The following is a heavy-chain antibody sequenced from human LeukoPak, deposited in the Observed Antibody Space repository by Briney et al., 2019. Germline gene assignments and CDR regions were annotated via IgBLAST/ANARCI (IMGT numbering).Heavy chain of an antibody. CDR3: ARRPGN. CDR2: IYSGGAI. J-gene: IGHJ4*02. D-gene: IGHD1-14*01. V-gene: IGHV3-53*01. Sequence: GGSLRLSCVASGVAVGSNMSWVRQAPGKGLEWVSLIYSGGAIRYADSVKGRFTISRDSSKNTLFLQMNDLTVEDTARYYCARRPGNWGQGILVTVSS. CDR1: GVAVGSN.